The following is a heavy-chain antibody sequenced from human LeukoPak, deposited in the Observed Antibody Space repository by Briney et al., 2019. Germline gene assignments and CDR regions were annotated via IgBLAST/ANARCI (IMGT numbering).Heavy chain of an antibody. CDR2: IFHDGTT. CDR3: ARDSDGSASRVDY. Sequence: PSETLSLTCTVSGYSISNGYYWGWIRQPPGKGLEWIGSIFHDGTTYYNPSLKSRVTISVDTSKNQLSLRLSSVTAADTAVYYCARDSDGSASRVDYWGQGTLVTVSS. D-gene: IGHD3-22*01. V-gene: IGHV4-38-2*02. J-gene: IGHJ4*02. CDR1: GYSISNGYY.